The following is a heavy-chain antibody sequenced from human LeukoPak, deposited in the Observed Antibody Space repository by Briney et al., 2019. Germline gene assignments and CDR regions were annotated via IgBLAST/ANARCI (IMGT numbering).Heavy chain of an antibody. V-gene: IGHV4-39*07. Sequence: PWETLSLTCTVSGGSISSSSYYWGWIRQPPGKGLEWIGSIYYSGSTYYNPSLKSRVTISVDTSKNQFSLKLSSVTAADTAVYYCARGYDFWSDWGQRTLVTVSS. CDR2: IYYSGST. D-gene: IGHD3-3*01. CDR3: ARGYDFWSD. J-gene: IGHJ4*02. CDR1: GGSISSSSYY.